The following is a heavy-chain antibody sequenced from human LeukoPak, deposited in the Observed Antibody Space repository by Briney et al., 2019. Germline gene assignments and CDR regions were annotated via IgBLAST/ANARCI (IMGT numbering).Heavy chain of an antibody. CDR1: GDSIINYL. CDR2: IYTSGTT. Sequence: SETLSLTCSVSGDSIINYLWSWIRQRAGKGLDWIGRIYTSGTTNYNPSLKSRVTMSVDTSKNQFSLKLSSVTAADTAMYYCARESYASSYVFDFWGQGTLVTVSS. J-gene: IGHJ4*02. CDR3: ARESYASSYVFDF. D-gene: IGHD6-6*01. V-gene: IGHV4-4*07.